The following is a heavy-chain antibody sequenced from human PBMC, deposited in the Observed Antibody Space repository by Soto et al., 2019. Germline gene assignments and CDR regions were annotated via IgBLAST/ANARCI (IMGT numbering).Heavy chain of an antibody. CDR1: GDSISNGYYT. CDR2: IYSSVNT. J-gene: IGHJ4*02. V-gene: IGHV4-30-4*01. D-gene: IGHD3-10*01. CDR3: AGGPGGDKVDY. Sequence: QVQLQESGPGLVEPSQTLSLTCTVSGDSISNGYYTWSWIRQPPGKDLEWIGHIYSSVNTYSNPSLRXRVTISXXTSKHQFSLRLSAVTAADTAGYYCAGGPGGDKVDYWGQGTLVTVSS.